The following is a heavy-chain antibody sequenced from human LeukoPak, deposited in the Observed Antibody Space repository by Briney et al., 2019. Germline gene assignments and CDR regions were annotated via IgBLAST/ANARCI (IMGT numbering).Heavy chain of an antibody. Sequence: GGSLRLSCAASGFTFSSYWMNWVRQAPGKGLVWVSRIASDGSSTTYAGSVKGRFTVSRDNAKNSLFLQMNSLRTDDTALYYCIKDAPNGSIDYWGQGTLVTVSS. CDR1: GFTFSSYW. V-gene: IGHV3-74*01. D-gene: IGHD2-8*01. J-gene: IGHJ4*02. CDR3: IKDAPNGSIDY. CDR2: IASDGSST.